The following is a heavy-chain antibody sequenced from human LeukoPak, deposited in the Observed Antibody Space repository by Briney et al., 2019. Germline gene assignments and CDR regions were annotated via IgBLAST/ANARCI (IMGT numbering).Heavy chain of an antibody. CDR3: ARLSPLYGDYGVFGY. V-gene: IGHV4-39*07. CDR2: IYYSGST. D-gene: IGHD4-17*01. CDR1: GGSISSSSYY. Sequence: SETLSLTCTVSGGSISSSSYYWGWIRQPPGKGLEWIGSIYYSGSTYYNPSLKSRVTISVDTSKNQFSLKLSSVTAADTAVYYCARLSPLYGDYGVFGYWGQGTLVTVSS. J-gene: IGHJ4*02.